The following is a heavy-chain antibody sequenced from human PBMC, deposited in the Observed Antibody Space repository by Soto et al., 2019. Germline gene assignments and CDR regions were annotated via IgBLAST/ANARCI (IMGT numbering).Heavy chain of an antibody. V-gene: IGHV1-46*01. CDR2: INPSDGYT. D-gene: IGHD3-10*01. Sequence: ASVKVSCKASGYIFTKYDMHWVRQAPGQGLEWMGIINPSDGYTTYAQKFQGRITMTRDTSTSTVYMEMNSLTSEDTAVYYCARDMRELFTLGHGYWGQGTQVTVSS. CDR1: GYIFTKYD. J-gene: IGHJ4*02. CDR3: ARDMRELFTLGHGY.